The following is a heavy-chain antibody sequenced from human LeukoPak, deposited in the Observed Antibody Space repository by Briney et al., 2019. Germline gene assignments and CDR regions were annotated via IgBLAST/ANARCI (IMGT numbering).Heavy chain of an antibody. V-gene: IGHV3-33*01. D-gene: IGHD1-26*01. Sequence: GSLRLSCAASGFTFSSYGMHWVRQAPGKGLEWVAVIWYDGSNKYYADSVKGRFTISRDNSKNTLYLQMNSLRAEDTAVYYCARDSGWVGAQPDAFDIWGQGTMVTVSS. CDR2: IWYDGSNK. CDR1: GFTFSSYG. CDR3: ARDSGWVGAQPDAFDI. J-gene: IGHJ3*02.